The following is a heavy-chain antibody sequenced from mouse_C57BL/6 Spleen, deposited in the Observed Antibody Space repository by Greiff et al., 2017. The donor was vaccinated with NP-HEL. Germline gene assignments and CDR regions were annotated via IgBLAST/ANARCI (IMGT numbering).Heavy chain of an antibody. CDR2: ISSGSSTI. Sequence: EVQRVESGGGLVKPGGSLKLSCAASGFTFSDYGMHWVRQAPEKGLEWVAYISSGSSTIYYTDTVKGRFTISRDNAKNTLFLQMTSLRSEDTAMYYCARQMGRGAMDYWGQGTSVTVSS. J-gene: IGHJ4*01. CDR3: ARQMGRGAMDY. D-gene: IGHD4-1*01. V-gene: IGHV5-17*01. CDR1: GFTFSDYG.